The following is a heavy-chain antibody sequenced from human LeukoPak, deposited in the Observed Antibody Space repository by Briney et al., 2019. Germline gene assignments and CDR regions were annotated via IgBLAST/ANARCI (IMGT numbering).Heavy chain of an antibody. CDR1: GVSFSGYY. D-gene: IGHD3-10*01. Sequence: PSETLSLTCAVYGVSFSGYYWSWLRQPPGKGLEWIGEINHSGSTNYNPSLKSRVTISVDTSKNQFSLKLSSVTAADTAVYYCARLGTSDAFDIWGQGTMVTVSS. CDR2: INHSGST. J-gene: IGHJ3*02. V-gene: IGHV4-34*01. CDR3: ARLGTSDAFDI.